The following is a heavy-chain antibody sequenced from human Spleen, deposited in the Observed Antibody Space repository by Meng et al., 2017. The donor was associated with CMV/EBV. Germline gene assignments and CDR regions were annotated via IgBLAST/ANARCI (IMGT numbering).Heavy chain of an antibody. CDR2: ISAYTGDT. V-gene: IGHV1-18*01. CDR3: ARDRLAAGGGTGY. J-gene: IGHJ4*02. Sequence: ASVKVSCKASGYTFTNYVISWGRQAPGQGLEWMGWISAYTGDTNYAQKLQGRVMMTTDTSITTAYMELRSLRSDDTAVYYCARDRLAAGGGTGYWGQGTLVTVSS. CDR1: GYTFTNYV. D-gene: IGHD6-13*01.